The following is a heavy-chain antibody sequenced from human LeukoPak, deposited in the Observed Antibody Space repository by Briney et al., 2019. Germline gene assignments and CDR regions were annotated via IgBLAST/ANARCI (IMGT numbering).Heavy chain of an antibody. CDR1: GFTFSSYG. D-gene: IGHD2-2*01. J-gene: IGHJ4*02. CDR3: AADTYHDY. CDR2: IKEDGTDK. Sequence: PGGSLRLSCAASGFTFSSYGMHWVRQAPGKGPEWVANIKEDGTDKHYADSVKGRFTISRDNAKNSLYLQLNSLRVEDTAVYYCAADTYHDYWGQGTLVTVSS. V-gene: IGHV3-7*01.